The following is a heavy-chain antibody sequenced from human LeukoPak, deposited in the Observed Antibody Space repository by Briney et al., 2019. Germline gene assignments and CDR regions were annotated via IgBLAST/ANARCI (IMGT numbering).Heavy chain of an antibody. CDR3: ATARGNSGSYYEDRMLYHFDY. CDR1: GFTFSSYA. D-gene: IGHD1-26*01. Sequence: GGSLRLSCAASGFTFSSYAMSWVRQAPGKGLEWVSAISGSGGSTYYADSVKGRFTISRDNSKNTLYLQMNSLRAEDTAVYYCATARGNSGSYYEDRMLYHFDYWGQGTLVTVSS. V-gene: IGHV3-23*01. J-gene: IGHJ4*02. CDR2: ISGSGGST.